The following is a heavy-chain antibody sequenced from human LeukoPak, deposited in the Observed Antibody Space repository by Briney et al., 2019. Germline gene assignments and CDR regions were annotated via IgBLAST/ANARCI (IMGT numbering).Heavy chain of an antibody. J-gene: IGHJ6*02. V-gene: IGHV3-15*01. Sequence: WGSLRLSCAASGFAFSNAWMSWVRQAPGKGLEWVGRIKSETDGGTTDYAAPVKCRFPISRDDSKNTLYLQMNRLKTEDTAVYYCTTDLSYLSYCGGDCPPPYDMDVWGQGTTDTVSS. CDR1: GFAFSNAW. CDR2: IKSETDGGTT. CDR3: TTDLSYLSYCGGDCPPPYDMDV. D-gene: IGHD2-21*02.